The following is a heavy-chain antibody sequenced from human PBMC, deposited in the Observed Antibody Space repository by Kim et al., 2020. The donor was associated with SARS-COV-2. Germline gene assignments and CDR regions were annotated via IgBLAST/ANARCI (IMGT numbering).Heavy chain of an antibody. CDR3: ARVIRGLSPHYYYGMDV. V-gene: IGHV3-30-3*01. D-gene: IGHD2-2*01. Sequence: GGSLRLSCAASGFTFSSYAMHWVRQAPGKGLEWVAVISYDGSNKYYADSVKGRFTISRDNSKNTLYLQMNSLRAEDTAVYYCARVIRGLSPHYYYGMDVWGQGTTVTVSS. CDR1: GFTFSSYA. J-gene: IGHJ6*02. CDR2: ISYDGSNK.